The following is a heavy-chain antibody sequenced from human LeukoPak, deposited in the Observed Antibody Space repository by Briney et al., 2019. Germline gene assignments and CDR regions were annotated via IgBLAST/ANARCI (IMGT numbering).Heavy chain of an antibody. CDR1: GFTMSSHG. V-gene: IGHV3-23*01. CDR3: ARAGQYRFDY. D-gene: IGHD2-2*01. CDR2: FSGSGGST. J-gene: IGHJ4*02. Sequence: PGGSLRLSCAASGFTMSSHGMTWVRQAPGKGLEWVSAFSGSGGSTYYADSVKGRFTISRDNAKNTLYLQMNSLRAEDTAVYYCARAGQYRFDYWGQGTLVTVSS.